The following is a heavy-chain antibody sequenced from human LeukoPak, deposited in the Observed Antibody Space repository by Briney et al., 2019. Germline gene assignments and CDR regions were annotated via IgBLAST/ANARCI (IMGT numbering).Heavy chain of an antibody. J-gene: IGHJ3*02. CDR3: ARERVTTTAFDI. V-gene: IGHV3-21*01. CDR2: ITTSSSQI. D-gene: IGHD5-12*01. CDR1: GFTFSSYP. Sequence: GGSLRLSCAAPGFTFSSYPMSWVRQAPGKGLEWVSYITTSSSQIYYGDSVKGRFTISRDNAKNSLYLQMNSLRAEDTAVYYCARERVTTTAFDIWGQGTMVTVSS.